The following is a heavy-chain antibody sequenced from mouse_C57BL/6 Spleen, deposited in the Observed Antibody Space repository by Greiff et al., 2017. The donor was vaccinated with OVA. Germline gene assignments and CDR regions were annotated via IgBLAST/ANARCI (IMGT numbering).Heavy chain of an antibody. J-gene: IGHJ4*01. Sequence: DVKLVESGGGLVQPGGSMKLSCVASGFTFSNYWMNWVRQSPEKGLEWVAQIRLKSDNYATHYAESVKGRFTISRDDSKSSVYLQMNNLRAEDTGIYYCTVFYDGYYAMDYWGQGTSVTVSS. CDR2: IRLKSDNYAT. V-gene: IGHV6-3*01. D-gene: IGHD2-3*01. CDR1: GFTFSNYW. CDR3: TVFYDGYYAMDY.